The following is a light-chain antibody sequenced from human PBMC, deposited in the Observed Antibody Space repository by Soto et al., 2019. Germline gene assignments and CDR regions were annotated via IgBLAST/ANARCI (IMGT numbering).Light chain of an antibody. Sequence: QSALTQPASVSGSPGQSITISCTGTSSDVGGYNYVSWYQQHPGKAPKLMIYEVSNRPSGVSNRFSGSKSGNTASLTISGFQAEAEAEYYCSSYTSSSTLDVVFGGGTQLTVL. J-gene: IGLJ2*01. CDR2: EVS. CDR1: SSDVGGYNY. V-gene: IGLV2-14*01. CDR3: SSYTSSSTLDVV.